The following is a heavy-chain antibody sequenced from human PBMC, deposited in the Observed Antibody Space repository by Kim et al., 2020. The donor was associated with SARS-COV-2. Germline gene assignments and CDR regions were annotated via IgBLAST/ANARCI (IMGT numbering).Heavy chain of an antibody. J-gene: IGHJ6*02. CDR3: ARGDCTNGLCGTMDV. CDR2: IYYNGKT. CDR1: SGSVSSGVYY. Sequence: SETLSLTCSVSSGSVSSGVYYWSWIRQPPEKGLEWIGYIYYNGKTNYNPSLKSRVTISVDTSKSQFSLKLSSVTAADTGVYYCARGDCTNGLCGTMDVWGQGTTVTVSS. D-gene: IGHD2-8*01. V-gene: IGHV4-61*08.